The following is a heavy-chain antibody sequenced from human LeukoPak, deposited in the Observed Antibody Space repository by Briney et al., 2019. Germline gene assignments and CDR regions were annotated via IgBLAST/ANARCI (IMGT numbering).Heavy chain of an antibody. D-gene: IGHD1-20*01. J-gene: IGHJ4*02. CDR1: GFTFRSYA. CDR3: ATIPYNWNYGDY. Sequence: LTGGSLRLSCAASGFTFRSYAMSWARQVPGKGLEWVSTISGSGGSSYYADSVKGRFTISRDNSKNTLYLQMNSLRAEDTAVYYCATIPYNWNYGDYWGQGTLVTVSS. V-gene: IGHV3-23*01. CDR2: ISGSGGSS.